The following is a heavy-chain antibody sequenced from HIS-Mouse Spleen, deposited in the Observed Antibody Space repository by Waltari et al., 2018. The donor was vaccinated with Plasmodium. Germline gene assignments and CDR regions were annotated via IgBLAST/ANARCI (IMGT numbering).Heavy chain of an antibody. CDR2: IYYSGDT. CDR3: ARGHCSSTSCYPNWFDP. CDR1: GGSISSSSYY. V-gene: IGHV4-39*07. J-gene: IGHJ5*02. Sequence: QLQLQESGPGLVKPSETLSLTCTVSGGSISSSSYYWGCIRQPPGNGLEWIGSIYYSGDTRYNPSLRSRVTISVDKSKNQFSLTLSSVTAADTAVYYCARGHCSSTSCYPNWFDPWGQGTLVTVSS. D-gene: IGHD2-2*01.